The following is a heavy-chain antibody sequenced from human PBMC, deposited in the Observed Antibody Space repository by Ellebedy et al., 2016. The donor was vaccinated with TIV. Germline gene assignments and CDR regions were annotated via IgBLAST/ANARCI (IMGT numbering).Heavy chain of an antibody. J-gene: IGHJ3*02. CDR3: ARGYYDSRGYSNPFDI. Sequence: SETLSLTXTVSGASISSSYWSWIRQPSGKALEWVAFIYHTGNTNYNPSLKSRVTTSVDTSKNQFSLKLSSVTAADTAVYYCARGYYDSRGYSNPFDIWGQGTMVTVSS. V-gene: IGHV4-59*01. D-gene: IGHD3-22*01. CDR1: GASISSSY. CDR2: IYHTGNT.